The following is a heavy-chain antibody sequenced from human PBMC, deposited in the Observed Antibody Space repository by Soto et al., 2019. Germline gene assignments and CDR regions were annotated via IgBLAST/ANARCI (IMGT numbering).Heavy chain of an antibody. V-gene: IGHV3-30-3*01. D-gene: IGHD1-26*01. J-gene: IGHJ4*02. CDR1: GFTFSSYA. CDR3: ARDRSGSYYPGYFDY. Sequence: QVQLVESGGGVVQPGRSLRLSCAASGFTFSSYAMHWVRQAPGKGLDWVAVISYDGSNKYYADSVKGRFTISRDNSKNTLYLQMNSLRAEDTAVYYCARDRSGSYYPGYFDYWGQGTLVTVSS. CDR2: ISYDGSNK.